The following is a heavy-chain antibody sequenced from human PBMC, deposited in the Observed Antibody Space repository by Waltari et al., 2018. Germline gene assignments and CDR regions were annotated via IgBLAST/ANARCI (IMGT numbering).Heavy chain of an antibody. CDR1: GYTFTGSS. V-gene: IGHV1-2*06. CDR3: ARDQQLGSY. D-gene: IGHD6-6*01. J-gene: IGHJ4*02. CDR2: MNPKSCVT. Sequence: QVQLVQSGAEVKKPGASVKVSCKASGYTFTGSSMHWVRQAPGEGLEGMGRMNPKSCVTNKGQKFKGRGTMTRDTSISTAYMELGRLRSDDTAVYYCARDQQLGSYWGQGALVTVAS.